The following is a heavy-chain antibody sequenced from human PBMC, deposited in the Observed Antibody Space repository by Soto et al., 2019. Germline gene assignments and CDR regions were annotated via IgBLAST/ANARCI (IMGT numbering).Heavy chain of an antibody. Sequence: SETLSLTCTVSGGTISSYYWSWIRQPPGKGLEWIGYIYYSGSTNYNPSLKSRVTISVDTSKNQFSLKLSSVTAADTAVYYCARSEWLVYYGMDVWGQGTTVTVSS. V-gene: IGHV4-59*01. CDR2: IYYSGST. J-gene: IGHJ6*02. CDR3: ARSEWLVYYGMDV. D-gene: IGHD3-3*01. CDR1: GGTISSYY.